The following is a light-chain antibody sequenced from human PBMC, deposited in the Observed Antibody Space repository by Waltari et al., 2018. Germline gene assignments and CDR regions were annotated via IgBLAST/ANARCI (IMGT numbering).Light chain of an antibody. CDR3: QQLYTTPGLS. Sequence: DLQLTQSPSSLSASVGDRVTITCRASQSIHTYLNWYHHRPGEAPKLLISGTSNLRSGIPSRFSGSGSGTFFTLTISNLQPEDFGSYYCQQLYTTPGLSFGGGTKVEI. CDR1: QSIHTY. CDR2: GTS. J-gene: IGKJ4*01. V-gene: IGKV1-39*01.